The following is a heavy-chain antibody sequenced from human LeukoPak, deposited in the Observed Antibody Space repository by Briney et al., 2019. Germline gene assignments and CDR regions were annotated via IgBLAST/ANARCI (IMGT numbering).Heavy chain of an antibody. D-gene: IGHD3-10*01. CDR2: VTGTGGNT. Sequence: GGSLRLSCEGSGFTFDSYAMSWVRQSPGKGLEWVSAVTGTGGNTYHADSVRDRFTISRDNSKNTVYLQMNSLRAEDTAIYYCAKVHGSGSYRFDFWGQGTLVTVSS. CDR1: GFTFDSYA. CDR3: AKVHGSGSYRFDF. J-gene: IGHJ4*02. V-gene: IGHV3-23*01.